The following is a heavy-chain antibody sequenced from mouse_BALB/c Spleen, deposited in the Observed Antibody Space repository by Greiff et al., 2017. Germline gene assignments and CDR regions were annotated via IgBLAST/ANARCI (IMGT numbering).Heavy chain of an antibody. CDR2: INPSTGYT. Sequence: VHLVESGAELAKPGASVKMSCKASGYTFTSYWMHWVKQRPGQGLEWIGYINPSTGYTEYNQKFKDKATLTADKSSSTAYMQLSSLTSEDSAVYYCARNDYNHAMDYWGQGTSVTVSS. D-gene: IGHD2-4*01. CDR3: ARNDYNHAMDY. V-gene: IGHV1-7*01. J-gene: IGHJ4*01. CDR1: GYTFTSYW.